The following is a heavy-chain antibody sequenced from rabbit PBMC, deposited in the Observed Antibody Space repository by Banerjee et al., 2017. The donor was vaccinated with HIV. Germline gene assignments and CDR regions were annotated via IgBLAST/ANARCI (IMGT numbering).Heavy chain of an antibody. CDR3: AGYGAGAFDP. D-gene: IGHD6-1*01. V-gene: IGHV1S40*01. CDR1: GIDFSSYG. Sequence: QSLEESGGDLVKPGASLTLSCKASGIDFSSYGISWVRQAPGKGLEWIGCIYAGSSGGTVYASWAKGRFTISRTSSTTVTLQMTSLTAADTATYFCAGYGAGAFDPWGPGTLVTVS. CDR2: IYAGSSGGT. J-gene: IGHJ2*01.